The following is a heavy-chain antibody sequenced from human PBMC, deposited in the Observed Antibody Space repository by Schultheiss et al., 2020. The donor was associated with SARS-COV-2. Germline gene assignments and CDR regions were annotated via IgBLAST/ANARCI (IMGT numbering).Heavy chain of an antibody. CDR2: IYTSGST. J-gene: IGHJ4*02. CDR3: ARHDGLTRIAVGGFDY. CDR1: GGSFSGYY. V-gene: IGHV4-34*01. D-gene: IGHD6-19*01. Sequence: SETLSLTCAVYGGSFSGYYWSWIRQPPGKGLEWIGRIYTSGSTYYNPSLKSRVTISVDTSKNQFSLKLSSVTAADTAVYYCARHDGLTRIAVGGFDYWGQGTLVTVSS.